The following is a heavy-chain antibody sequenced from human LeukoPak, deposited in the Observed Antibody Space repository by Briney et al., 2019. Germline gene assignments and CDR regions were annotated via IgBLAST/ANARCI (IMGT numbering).Heavy chain of an antibody. D-gene: IGHD6-6*01. CDR3: ARGVGIAARVRGYYFDY. CDR2: IYTSGST. Sequence: SQTLSLTCTVSGGSISSGSYYWSWIRQPAGKGLEWIGRIYTSGSTNYNPSLKSRVTISVDTSKNQFSLKLSSVTAADTAVYYCARGVGIAARVRGYYFDYWGQGTLVTVSS. V-gene: IGHV4-61*02. J-gene: IGHJ4*02. CDR1: GGSISSGSYY.